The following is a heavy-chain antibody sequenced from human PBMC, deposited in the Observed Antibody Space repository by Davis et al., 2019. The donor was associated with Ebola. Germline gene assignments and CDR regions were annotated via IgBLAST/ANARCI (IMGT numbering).Heavy chain of an antibody. J-gene: IGHJ4*02. Sequence: AASVKVSCKASGYTFTSYGISWVRQAPGQGLEWMGWISAYNGNTNYAQKFQGRVTMTRDTSTSTVYMELSSLRSEDTAVYYCARGKTAVNYDYWGQGTLVTVSS. CDR3: ARGKTAVNYDY. CDR1: GYTFTSYG. D-gene: IGHD4-17*01. CDR2: ISAYNGNT. V-gene: IGHV1-18*01.